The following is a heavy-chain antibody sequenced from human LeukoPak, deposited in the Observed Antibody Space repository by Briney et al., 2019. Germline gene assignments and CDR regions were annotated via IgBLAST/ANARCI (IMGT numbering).Heavy chain of an antibody. CDR1: GYTFTGYY. Sequence: GASVKLSCKASGYTFTGYYMHWVRQAPGQGLEWMGRINPNSGGTNYAQKFQGRVTTTRDTSISTAYMELSRLRSDDTAVYYCARGRNYYLFDDYWGQGTIVTVSS. V-gene: IGHV1-2*06. J-gene: IGHJ4*02. D-gene: IGHD1-7*01. CDR3: ARGRNYYLFDDY. CDR2: INPNSGGT.